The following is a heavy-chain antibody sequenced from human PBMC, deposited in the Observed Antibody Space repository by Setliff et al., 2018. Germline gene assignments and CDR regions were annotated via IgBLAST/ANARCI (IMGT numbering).Heavy chain of an antibody. CDR2: INGNSGVT. CDR3: ARDGDILTTYYIYYYYMDV. V-gene: IGHV1-2*02. J-gene: IGHJ6*03. CDR1: ADTFTGYY. Sequence: ASVKVSCKASADTFTGYYVHWVRQAPGQGLEWMGWINGNSGVTNYAPKFQGRVTMTRDTSISTVYMEVSRLRSDDTAVYFCARDGDILTTYYIYYYYMDVWGKGTTVTVSS. D-gene: IGHD3-9*01.